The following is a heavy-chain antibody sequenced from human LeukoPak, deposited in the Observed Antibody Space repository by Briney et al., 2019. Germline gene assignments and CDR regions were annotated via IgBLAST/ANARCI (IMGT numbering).Heavy chain of an antibody. V-gene: IGHV3-23*01. CDR2: ISGSRGST. J-gene: IGHJ4*02. Sequence: GGSLTLSCVASGFTFSSYAMSWVRQAPGKGLERVSAISGSRGSTYYADSVKGRFTISRDNSKNTLYLQMNSLRAEDTAVYYCANNARRYCSSTSCYTPYDYWGRGTLVTVSS. CDR3: ANNARRYCSSTSCYTPYDY. D-gene: IGHD2-2*02. CDR1: GFTFSSYA.